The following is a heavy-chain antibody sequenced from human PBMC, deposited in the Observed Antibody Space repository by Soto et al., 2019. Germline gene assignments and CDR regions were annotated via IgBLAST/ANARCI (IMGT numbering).Heavy chain of an antibody. J-gene: IGHJ4*02. Sequence: LXLTCAVYCGSFSFYSWSWIRQPPGKGLEWIGEINHSGSTNYNPSLKSRVTISVDTSKNQFSLKLSSVTAADTAVYYCARGREVVVVAATLDYWGQGTLVTVS. CDR3: ARGREVVVVAATLDY. CDR1: CGSFSFYS. D-gene: IGHD2-15*01. V-gene: IGHV4-34*01. CDR2: INHSGST.